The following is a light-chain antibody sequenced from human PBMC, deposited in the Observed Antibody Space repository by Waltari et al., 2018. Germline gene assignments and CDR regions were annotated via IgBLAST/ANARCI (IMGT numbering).Light chain of an antibody. CDR3: SSYGGDNNYV. V-gene: IGLV2-8*01. CDR1: SSDVGGFSY. Sequence: QSALTQPPSASGSPGQSVTISCTGTSSDVGGFSYVSWFQQHPGKAPKLIIYEVAKRPAGVPGRFSGSKSGNTASLTVSGLQAEDEADYYCSSYGGDNNYVFGSGTKVTVL. CDR2: EVA. J-gene: IGLJ1*01.